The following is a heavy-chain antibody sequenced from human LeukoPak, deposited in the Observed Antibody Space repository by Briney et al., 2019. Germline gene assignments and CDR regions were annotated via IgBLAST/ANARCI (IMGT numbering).Heavy chain of an antibody. CDR2: INHDGST. CDR1: GGSFRDYY. J-gene: IGHJ5*02. CDR3: AREGAYSNFVNWFDT. V-gene: IGHV4-34*01. Sequence: LETLSLTCAVYGGSFRDYYWSWIRQPPGKGLEWIGEINHDGSTNYNPSLKSRVTMSIDASKSQFFLTLTPVTAADTAVYYCAREGAYSNFVNWFDTWGQGTLVTVSS. D-gene: IGHD2/OR15-2a*01.